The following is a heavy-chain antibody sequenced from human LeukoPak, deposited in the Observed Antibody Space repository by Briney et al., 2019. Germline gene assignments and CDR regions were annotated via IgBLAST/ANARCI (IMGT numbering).Heavy chain of an antibody. CDR2: FDPEDGET. Sequence: VASVKVSCKVSGYTLTELSMHWVRQAPGKGLEWMGGFDPEDGETIYAQKFQGRVTMTEDTSTDTAYMELSSLRAEDTAVYYCARHYTSWRLFDYRRQATMVTVRS. CDR1: GYTLTELS. D-gene: IGHD3-3*01. CDR3: ARHYTSWRLFDY. V-gene: IGHV1-24*01. J-gene: IGHJ4*02.